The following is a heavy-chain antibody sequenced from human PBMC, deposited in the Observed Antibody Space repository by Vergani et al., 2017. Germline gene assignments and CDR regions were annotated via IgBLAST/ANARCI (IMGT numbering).Heavy chain of an antibody. V-gene: IGHV1-69*01. CDR2: IIPIFGTA. CDR1: GGTFSSYA. J-gene: IGHJ4*02. Sequence: QVQLVQSGAEVKKPGSSVKVSCKASGGTFSSYAISWVRQAPGQGLEWMGGIIPIFGTANYAQKFQGRVTITADESTSTAYMELSSLRSEDTAVYYCARDQGLYYSSGYYYGILDYWGQGTLVTVSS. D-gene: IGHD3-22*01. CDR3: ARDQGLYYSSGYYYGILDY.